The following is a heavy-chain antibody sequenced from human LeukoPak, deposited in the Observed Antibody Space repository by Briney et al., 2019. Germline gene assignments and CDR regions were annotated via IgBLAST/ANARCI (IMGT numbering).Heavy chain of an antibody. V-gene: IGHV3-48*03. CDR3: ARAGRSSWYADAFDI. CDR1: GFTFSSYE. Sequence: PGGSLRLSCAASGFTFSSYEMNWVRQAPGKGLEWVSYISSSGRTIYYADSVKGRFTISRDNAKNSLYLQMNSLRAEDTAVYYCARAGRSSWYADAFDIWGQGTMVTVSS. J-gene: IGHJ3*02. D-gene: IGHD6-13*01. CDR2: ISSSGRTI.